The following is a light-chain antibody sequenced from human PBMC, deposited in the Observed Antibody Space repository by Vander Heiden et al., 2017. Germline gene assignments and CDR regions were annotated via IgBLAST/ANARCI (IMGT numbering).Light chain of an antibody. CDR1: KLGYKY. CDR2: QDK. J-gene: IGLJ1*01. Sequence: SYDLREPPSVSVSPGQTASIACSGEKLGYKYTSWYKQKPGQSPVWVIYQDKKRPSGIPGRFSCSGSGTTATLTISGTQAVDEADYYSQEWDSNNVVFGTGTKLTVL. CDR3: QEWDSNNVV. V-gene: IGLV3-1*01.